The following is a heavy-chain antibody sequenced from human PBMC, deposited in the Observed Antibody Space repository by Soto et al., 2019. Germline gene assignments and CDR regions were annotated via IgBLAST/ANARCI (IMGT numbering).Heavy chain of an antibody. J-gene: IGHJ2*01. CDR2: ISGSGGST. Sequence: EVQLLESGGGLVQPGGSLRLSCAASGFTFSSYAMSWVRQAPGKGLEWVSAISGSGGSTYYADSVKGRFTISRDNSKNTLYLQMNSLRAEDTDVYYCAKALKVAGTPCDLWGRGTLVTVSS. V-gene: IGHV3-23*01. CDR1: GFTFSSYA. D-gene: IGHD6-19*01. CDR3: AKALKVAGTPCDL.